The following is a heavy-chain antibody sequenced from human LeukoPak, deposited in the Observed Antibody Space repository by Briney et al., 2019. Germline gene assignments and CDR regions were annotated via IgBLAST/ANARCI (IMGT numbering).Heavy chain of an antibody. CDR1: GFTFSNYG. D-gene: IGHD5-12*01. CDR3: AKVDHSGYGLIPVKGAFDI. Sequence: GGSLRLSCAASGFTFSNYGIHWVRQSPGKGLEWVAFIGYDGYNKYYADSVKGRFTISRDNSKNTLYLQMNSLRAEDTAVYYCAKVDHSGYGLIPVKGAFDIWGQGTMVTVSS. V-gene: IGHV3-30*02. J-gene: IGHJ3*02. CDR2: IGYDGYNK.